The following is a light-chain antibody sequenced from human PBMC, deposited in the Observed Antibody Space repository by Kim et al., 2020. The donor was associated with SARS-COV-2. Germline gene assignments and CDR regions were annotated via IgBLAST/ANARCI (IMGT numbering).Light chain of an antibody. CDR1: QGINNY. J-gene: IGKJ5*01. Sequence: DIQMTQSPSSLSASVGDRVTITRRASQGINNYLAWFQQKPGKAPKSLIYGASSLQIGVPSKFSGSGSGTDFNLTIISLQTEDFATYYCQQYSSYPITFGQGIRLEIK. CDR2: GAS. CDR3: QQYSSYPIT. V-gene: IGKV1-16*02.